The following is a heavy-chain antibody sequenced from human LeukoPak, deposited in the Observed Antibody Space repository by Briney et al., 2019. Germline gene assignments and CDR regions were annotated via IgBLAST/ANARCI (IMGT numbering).Heavy chain of an antibody. J-gene: IGHJ5*02. CDR1: GFTFRNSW. Sequence: GESLKISCQTSGFTFRNSWIAWVRQTPGTGLEWVGAIYPEDSDSGYSPSYQGRVVLSADRSTKTAYLQWSSLRASDTAIYYCGRQRGESGIINWFDPWGQGTLVTVSS. CDR3: GRQRGESGIINWFDP. D-gene: IGHD3-16*01. CDR2: IYPEDSDS. V-gene: IGHV5-51*01.